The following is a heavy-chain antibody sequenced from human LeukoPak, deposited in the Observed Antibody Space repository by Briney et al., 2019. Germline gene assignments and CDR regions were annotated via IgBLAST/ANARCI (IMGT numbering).Heavy chain of an antibody. CDR2: IYYSGYT. CDR3: AREDYDSSGYYYDGGFDY. D-gene: IGHD3-22*01. J-gene: IGHJ4*02. Sequence: PSETLSLTCAVYGGSFSGYYWSWVRQPPGKGLKCIGNIYYSGYTTYSPSLRSRVTISVDTSKNQFSLKLSSVTAADTAVYYWAREDYDSSGYYYDGGFDYWGQGTLVTVSS. V-gene: IGHV4-59*01. CDR1: GGSFSGYY.